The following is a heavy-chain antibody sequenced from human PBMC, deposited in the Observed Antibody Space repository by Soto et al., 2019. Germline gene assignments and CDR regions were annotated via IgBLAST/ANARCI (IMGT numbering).Heavy chain of an antibody. CDR3: ATESAMSNLDY. CDR1: GFTFSSYA. J-gene: IGHJ4*02. V-gene: IGHV3-30-3*01. D-gene: IGHD5-18*01. CDR2: ISYDGSNK. Sequence: GGSLRLSCAASGFTFSSYAMHWVRQAPGKGLEWVAVISYDGSNKYYADSVKGRFTISRDNSKNTLYLQMNSLRAEDTAVYYCATESAMSNLDYWGQGTLVTVSS.